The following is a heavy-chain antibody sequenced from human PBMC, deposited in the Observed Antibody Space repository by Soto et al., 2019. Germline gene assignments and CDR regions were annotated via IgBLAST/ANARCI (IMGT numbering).Heavy chain of an antibody. CDR3: ARGLWGMDV. CDR2: IWYDGSNK. Sequence: QVQLVESGGGVVQPGRSLRLSCAASGFTFSSYGMHWVRQAPGKGLEWVAVIWYDGSNKYYADSVKGRFTISRDNSKNTLYLQMNSLRAEDTAVYCCARGLWGMDVWGQGTTVTVSS. D-gene: IGHD2-21*01. V-gene: IGHV3-33*01. CDR1: GFTFSSYG. J-gene: IGHJ6*02.